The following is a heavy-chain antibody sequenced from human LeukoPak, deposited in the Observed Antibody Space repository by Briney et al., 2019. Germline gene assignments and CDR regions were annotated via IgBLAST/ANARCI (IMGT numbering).Heavy chain of an antibody. CDR3: ASILRSSSGYYFDY. CDR1: GFTVSTNY. Sequence: GGSLRLSCAASGFTVSTNYMSWVHQAPGKGLEWVSVIYSGDTTFYADSVRGKFTISRDNSKNTLYLQMNSLRAEDTAVYYCASILRSSSGYYFDYWGQGTLVTVSS. CDR2: IYSGDTT. V-gene: IGHV3-66*01. J-gene: IGHJ4*02. D-gene: IGHD3-10*01.